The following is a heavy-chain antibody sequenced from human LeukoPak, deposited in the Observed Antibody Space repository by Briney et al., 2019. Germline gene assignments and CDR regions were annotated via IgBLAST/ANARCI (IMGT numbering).Heavy chain of an antibody. CDR3: ARGGGGNYFSYYYYGMDV. CDR1: GGSFSGYY. V-gene: IGHV4-34*01. CDR2: INHSGSA. D-gene: IGHD4-11*01. J-gene: IGHJ6*02. Sequence: PSETLSLTCAVYGGSFSGYYWSWIRQPPGKGLEWIGEINHSGSANYNPSLKSRVTISVDTSKNQFSQKLSSVTAADTAVYYCARGGGGNYFSYYYYGMDVWGQGTTVTVSS.